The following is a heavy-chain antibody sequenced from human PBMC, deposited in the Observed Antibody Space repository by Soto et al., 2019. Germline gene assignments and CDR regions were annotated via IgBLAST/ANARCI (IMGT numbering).Heavy chain of an antibody. J-gene: IGHJ4*02. V-gene: IGHV3-23*01. Sequence: EVQLLESGGGLVQPGGSLRLSCAASGFTFSSYAMSWVRQAPGKGLEWVSAISGSGGSTYYADSVKGRFTISRDNSKNTLYLQMNSLRAEDTAVYYCAKGPLTDYDFWSGYYVGYYFDYWGQGTLVTVSS. D-gene: IGHD3-3*01. CDR2: ISGSGGST. CDR1: GFTFSSYA. CDR3: AKGPLTDYDFWSGYYVGYYFDY.